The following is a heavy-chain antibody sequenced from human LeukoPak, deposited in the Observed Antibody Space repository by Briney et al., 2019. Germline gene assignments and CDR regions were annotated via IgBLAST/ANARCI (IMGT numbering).Heavy chain of an antibody. CDR2: IHYSGST. Sequence: SETLSLTCTVSGGSISSSSYYWGWIRQPPGKGLDWIGCIHYSGSTYYNPSLKSRVTISVDTSKNQFSLKLSSVTAADTAVYYCARHEEEDGYNAKTFDYWGQGTLVTVSS. CDR1: GGSISSSSYY. D-gene: IGHD5-24*01. CDR3: ARHEEEDGYNAKTFDY. V-gene: IGHV4-39*01. J-gene: IGHJ4*02.